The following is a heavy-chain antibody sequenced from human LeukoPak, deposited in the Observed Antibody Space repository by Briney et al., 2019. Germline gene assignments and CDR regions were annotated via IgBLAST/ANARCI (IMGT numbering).Heavy chain of an antibody. J-gene: IGHJ5*02. CDR1: GYTFTSYY. Sequence: ASVKVSCKASGYTFTSYYMHWVRQAPGQGLEWMGWMNPNSGNTGYAQKFQGRVTMTRNTSISTAYMELSSLRSEDTAVYYCARGRGDVVVRPFDPWGQGTLVTVSS. CDR3: ARGRGDVVVRPFDP. CDR2: MNPNSGNT. V-gene: IGHV1-8*02. D-gene: IGHD2-2*01.